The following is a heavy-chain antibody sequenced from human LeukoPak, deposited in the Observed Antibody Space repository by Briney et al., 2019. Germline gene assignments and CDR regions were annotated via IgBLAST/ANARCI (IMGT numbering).Heavy chain of an antibody. Sequence: SETLSLTCTVSGGSISSYYWSWIRQPAGKGLEWIGYFYYSGSTNYNPSLKSRVTISVDTSRNQFSLKLSSVTAADTAVYYCARHANAYSSSWFDYWGQGTLVTVSS. CDR3: ARHANAYSSSWFDY. CDR2: FYYSGST. V-gene: IGHV4-59*08. D-gene: IGHD6-13*01. J-gene: IGHJ4*02. CDR1: GGSISSYY.